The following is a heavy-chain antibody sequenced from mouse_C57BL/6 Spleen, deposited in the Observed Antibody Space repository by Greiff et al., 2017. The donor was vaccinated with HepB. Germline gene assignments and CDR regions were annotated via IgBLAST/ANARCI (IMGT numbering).Heavy chain of an antibody. Sequence: EVQLVESGGGLVQPKGSLKLSCAAPGFTFNTYAMHWVRQAPGKGLEWVARIRSKSSNYATYYADSVKDRFTISRDDSQSMLYLQMNNLKTEDTALYYCVRWDCGSSYGYIDVWGEGTTVTVSS. CDR3: VRWDCGSSYGYIDV. CDR1: GFTFNTYA. V-gene: IGHV10-3*01. J-gene: IGHJ1*01. D-gene: IGHD1-1*01. CDR2: IRSKSSNYAT.